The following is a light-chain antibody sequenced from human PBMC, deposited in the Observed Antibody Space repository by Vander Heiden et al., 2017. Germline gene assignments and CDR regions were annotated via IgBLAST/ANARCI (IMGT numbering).Light chain of an antibody. CDR3: QQRSDWHPVT. V-gene: IGKV3-11*01. J-gene: IGKJ4*01. CDR1: QTVSSY. Sequence: EIVLTQSPATLSLSPGDRATLSCSARQTVSSYFAWYQQKTGQAASLLIYDASTRATGIPARFSGSRSATDFTLTISSLEPEDFAVYYCQQRSDWHPVTFGGGTKVEIK. CDR2: DAS.